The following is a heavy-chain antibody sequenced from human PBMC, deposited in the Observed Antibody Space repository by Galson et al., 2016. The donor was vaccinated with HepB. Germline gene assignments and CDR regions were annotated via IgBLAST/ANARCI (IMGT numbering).Heavy chain of an antibody. J-gene: IGHJ4*02. CDR2: ISYDGSNK. Sequence: SLRLSCAASGFTFSTYGMHWVRQAPGKGLDWVAVISYDGSNKYYADSVKGRFTISRDNSKNTLYLQMNGLRAEDTAVYYCAKDHGYSYGYLAYWGQGTLVTVSS. CDR1: GFTFSTYG. CDR3: AKDHGYSYGYLAY. V-gene: IGHV3-30*18. D-gene: IGHD5-18*01.